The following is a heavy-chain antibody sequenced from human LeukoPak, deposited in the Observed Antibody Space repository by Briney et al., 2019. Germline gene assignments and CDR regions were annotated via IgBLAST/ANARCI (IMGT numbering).Heavy chain of an antibody. CDR1: GGSFSGDF. V-gene: IGHV4-34*01. CDR2: IYHSGST. J-gene: IGHJ3*02. CDR3: ASAARSGYYFAKHAFDI. Sequence: PSETLSLTCAVYGGSFSGDFWGRIRQPPGKGLEWIGEIYHSGSTNYNPSLKSRVTISVDKSKTQFSLKLSSVTAADTAVYYCASAARSGYYFAKHAFDIWGQGTMVTVSS. D-gene: IGHD3-22*01.